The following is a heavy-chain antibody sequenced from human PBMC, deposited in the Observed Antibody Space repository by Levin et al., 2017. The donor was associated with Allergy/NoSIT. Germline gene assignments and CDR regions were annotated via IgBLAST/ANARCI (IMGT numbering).Heavy chain of an antibody. V-gene: IGHV3-64D*06. CDR3: VSGAGYGSSWYDY. D-gene: IGHD6-13*01. CDR1: GFTFSSFG. Sequence: GGSLRLSCSASGFTFSSFGMYWIRQAPGKGLEYVSAIGSDGSSTFYADSVKGRFTISRDNPKNTLYLQMSSLRAEDTALYYCVSGAGYGSSWYDYWGQGTLVTVSS. CDR2: IGSDGSST. J-gene: IGHJ4*02.